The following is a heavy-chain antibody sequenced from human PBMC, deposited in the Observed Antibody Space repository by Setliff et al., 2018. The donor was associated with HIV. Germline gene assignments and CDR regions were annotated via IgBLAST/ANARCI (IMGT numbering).Heavy chain of an antibody. V-gene: IGHV4-4*07. CDR3: ARDQANYYDSSGYYYFDY. J-gene: IGHJ4*02. CDR1: GGSISSYY. Sequence: PSETLSLTCTVSGGSISSYYWSWIRQPAGKGLEWIGRIYTSGSTNYNPSLKSRVTMSVDTYKNQFSLKLSSVTAADTAVYYCARDQANYYDSSGYYYFDYWGQGTLVTVSS. CDR2: IYTSGST. D-gene: IGHD3-22*01.